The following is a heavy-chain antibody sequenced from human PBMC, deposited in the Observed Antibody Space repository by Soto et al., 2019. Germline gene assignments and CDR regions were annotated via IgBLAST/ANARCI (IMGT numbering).Heavy chain of an antibody. D-gene: IGHD2-15*01. V-gene: IGHV4-30-4*01. Sequence: SETLSLTCTVSGGSISSGDYYWSWIRQPPGKGLEWIGFIYYSEDTFYNPSLGSRVTISLDTSKNQFSLKLNSVTAADTAVYYCGRVLCSGGSCYSDYWGQGTLVTVSS. J-gene: IGHJ4*02. CDR2: IYYSEDT. CDR1: GGSISSGDYY. CDR3: GRVLCSGGSCYSDY.